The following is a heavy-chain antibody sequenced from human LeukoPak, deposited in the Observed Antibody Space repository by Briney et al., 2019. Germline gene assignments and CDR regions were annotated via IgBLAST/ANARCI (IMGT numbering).Heavy chain of an antibody. V-gene: IGHV1-2*06. D-gene: IGHD2-2*02. Sequence: ASVTVSCWSSGYTFINYQIHWGRLAPDQGLEWMGLINSNSGATVFAQKFQGRVTMTRDTSINTDYMDLSSLEFDDTAVYYCTRTWWTEACSSSSCFTPDFDYWGQGTPVTVYS. CDR1: GYTFINYQ. CDR2: INSNSGAT. CDR3: TRTWWTEACSSSSCFTPDFDY. J-gene: IGHJ4*02.